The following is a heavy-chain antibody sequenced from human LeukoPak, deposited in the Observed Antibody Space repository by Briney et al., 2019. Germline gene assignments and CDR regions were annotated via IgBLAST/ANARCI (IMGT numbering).Heavy chain of an antibody. Sequence: ASVKVSCKVSGYTLTELSMRWVRQAPGKGLEWMGGFDPEDGVTIYAQKFQGRVTMTEDTSTDTAYMELSSLRSEDTAVYYCATLSIYSTGEMSDWGQGTLVTVSS. D-gene: IGHD2-2*01. V-gene: IGHV1-24*01. J-gene: IGHJ4*02. CDR3: ATLSIYSTGEMSD. CDR2: FDPEDGVT. CDR1: GYTLTELS.